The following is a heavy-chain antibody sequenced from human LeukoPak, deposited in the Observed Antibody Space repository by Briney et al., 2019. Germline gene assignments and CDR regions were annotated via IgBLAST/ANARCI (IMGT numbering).Heavy chain of an antibody. J-gene: IGHJ4*02. CDR1: GGTFSSYA. CDR3: ARGVLLWFGELSGGYFDY. CDR2: IIPIFGTA. Sequence: VASVKVSCKASGGTFSSYAISWVRQAPGQGLEWMGGIIPIFGTANYAQKFQGRVTITADESTSTAYMELSSLRSEDTAVYYCARGVLLWFGELSGGYFDYWGQGTLVTVSS. V-gene: IGHV1-69*13. D-gene: IGHD3-10*01.